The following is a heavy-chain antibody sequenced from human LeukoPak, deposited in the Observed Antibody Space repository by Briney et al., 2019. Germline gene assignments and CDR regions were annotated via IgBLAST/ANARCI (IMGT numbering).Heavy chain of an antibody. V-gene: IGHV4-4*02. Sequence: PSGTLSLTCAVSGGSISSSNWWSWVRQPPGKGLEWIGEIYHSGSTNYNPSLKSRVTISVDKSKNQFSLKLSPVTAADTAVYYCATIVVVPAAQYYFDYWGQGTLVTVSS. CDR3: ATIVVVPAAQYYFDY. CDR2: IYHSGST. D-gene: IGHD2-2*01. J-gene: IGHJ4*02. CDR1: GGSISSSNW.